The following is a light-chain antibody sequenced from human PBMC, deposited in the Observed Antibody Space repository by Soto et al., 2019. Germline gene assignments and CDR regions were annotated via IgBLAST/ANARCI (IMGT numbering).Light chain of an antibody. CDR2: DSS. CDR1: QSVSSN. J-gene: IGKJ4*01. V-gene: IGKV3-11*01. CDR3: QQRTNWPLT. Sequence: EIVLTQSPATLSLSPGERATLSCRASQSVSSNLAWYQQKPGQAPRLLIYDSSNRATGIPARFSGSGSGTDFTLTISSLESEDFAVYYCQQRTNWPLTFGGGTKVGIK.